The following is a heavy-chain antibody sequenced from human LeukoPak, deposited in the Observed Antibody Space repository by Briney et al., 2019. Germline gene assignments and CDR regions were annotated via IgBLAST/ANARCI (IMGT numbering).Heavy chain of an antibody. CDR2: ISSSGSTI. D-gene: IGHD3-22*01. V-gene: IGHV3-48*04. J-gene: IGHJ4*02. CDR1: GFTFSSYG. Sequence: PGRSLRLSCAASGFTFSSYGMHWVRQAPGKGLEWVSYISSSGSTIYYADSVKGRFTISRDNAKNSLYLQMNSLRAEDTAVYYCARDPRGYSTEDYWGQGTLVTVSS. CDR3: ARDPRGYSTEDY.